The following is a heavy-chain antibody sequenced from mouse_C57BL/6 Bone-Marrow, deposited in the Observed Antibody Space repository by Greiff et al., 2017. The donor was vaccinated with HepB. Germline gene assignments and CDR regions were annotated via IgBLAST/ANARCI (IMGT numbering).Heavy chain of an antibody. CDR2: IYPGDGDT. CDR1: GYAFSSSW. V-gene: IGHV1-82*01. J-gene: IGHJ2*01. CDR3: RMYYYGSSYVVFDY. Sequence: VKVVESGPELVKPGASVKISCKASGYAFSSSWMNWVKQRPGKGLEWIGRIYPGDGDTNYNGKFKGKATLTADNSSSTAYMQLSSLTSEDSAVYFCRMYYYGSSYVVFDYWGQGTTLTVSS. D-gene: IGHD1-1*01.